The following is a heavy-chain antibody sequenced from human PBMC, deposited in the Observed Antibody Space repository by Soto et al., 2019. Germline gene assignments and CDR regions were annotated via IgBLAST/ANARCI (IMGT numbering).Heavy chain of an antibody. D-gene: IGHD2-2*01. Sequence: QVQLVQSGAEVKKVGASVKVSCKVSRDTYTKYVIHWVRQAPGQRVEWMAWINPGNVNTRYSPKLQDRLTITRDTSASPVDMELSSLRSEDTTLYYCARGQCSSASCFYFDYWGQGSLVTVSS. CDR3: ARGQCSSASCFYFDY. CDR2: INPGNVNT. V-gene: IGHV1-3*01. CDR1: RDTYTKYV. J-gene: IGHJ4*02.